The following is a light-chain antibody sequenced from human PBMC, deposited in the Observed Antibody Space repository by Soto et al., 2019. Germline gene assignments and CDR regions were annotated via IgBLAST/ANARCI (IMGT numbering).Light chain of an antibody. Sequence: QSVLTQPASVSGSPGQSLTISCTGTSIDIAPYNYVSWYQQHPGKAPKLIIYEVSNRPSGVSNRFSGSKSGSTASLTISGLQAEGEADYHCTSYTRDTALVFGTGTKLTVL. J-gene: IGLJ1*01. CDR2: EVS. CDR3: TSYTRDTALV. V-gene: IGLV2-14*01. CDR1: SIDIAPYNY.